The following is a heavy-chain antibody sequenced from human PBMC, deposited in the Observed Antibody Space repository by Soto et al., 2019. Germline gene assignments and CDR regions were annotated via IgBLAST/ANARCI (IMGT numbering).Heavy chain of an antibody. CDR1: GGPISSSSYY. J-gene: IGHJ4*02. CDR2: IYYNGNT. V-gene: IGHV4-39*01. CDR3: ARHLGGVVKIDY. Sequence: QLQLQESGPGLVKPSETLSLTCTVSGGPISSSSYYWAWIRQPPGKGLEWIGSIYYNGNTYYNPSLQSRVTISVDTSKYEFSLKVSSVTAADTAVYYCARHLGGVVKIDYWGQGTLVTVSS. D-gene: IGHD3-3*01.